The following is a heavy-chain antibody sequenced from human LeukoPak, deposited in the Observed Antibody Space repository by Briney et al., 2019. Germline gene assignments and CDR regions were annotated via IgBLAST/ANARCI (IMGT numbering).Heavy chain of an antibody. D-gene: IGHD1-14*01. CDR2: IYNSGYT. Sequence: SETLSLTCTVSGASISPYYWSWIRQPAGKGLEWIGRIYNSGYTNYNPSLESRVTMSLDTSKNEFSLELSSVTAADTALYCCARGNNSPWDYWGQGILVTVSS. CDR3: ARGNNSPWDY. CDR1: GASISPYY. V-gene: IGHV4-4*07. J-gene: IGHJ4*02.